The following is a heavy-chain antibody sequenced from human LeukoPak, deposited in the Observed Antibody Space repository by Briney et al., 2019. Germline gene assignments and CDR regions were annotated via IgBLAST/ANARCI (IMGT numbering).Heavy chain of an antibody. CDR2: INPNSGGT. V-gene: IGHV1-2*02. CDR1: GYTFTGYY. CDR3: AKSDYGGSHFDY. J-gene: IGHJ4*02. Sequence: ASVKVSLKASGYTFTGYYMHWVRQAPGQGLEWMGWINPNSGGTNYAQKFQGRVTMTRDTSISTAYMELSRLRSDDTAVYYCAKSDYGGSHFDYWGQGTLVTVSS. D-gene: IGHD4-23*01.